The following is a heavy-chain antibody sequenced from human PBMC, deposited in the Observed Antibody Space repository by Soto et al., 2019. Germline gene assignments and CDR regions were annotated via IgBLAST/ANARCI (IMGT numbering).Heavy chain of an antibody. J-gene: IGHJ6*03. Sequence: PSETLSLTCTVSGGSISSSSYYWGWIRQPPGKGLEWIGSIYYSGSTYYNPSLKSRVTISVDTSKNQFSLKLSSVTAADTAVYYCARHHYYGSGSYRTYYYYYMDVWGKGTTVTVSS. D-gene: IGHD3-10*01. CDR1: GGSISSSSYY. CDR3: ARHHYYGSGSYRTYYYYYMDV. CDR2: IYYSGST. V-gene: IGHV4-39*01.